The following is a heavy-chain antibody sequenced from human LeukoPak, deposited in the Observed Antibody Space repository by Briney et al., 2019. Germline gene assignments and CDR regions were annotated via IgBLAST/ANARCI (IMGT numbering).Heavy chain of an antibody. V-gene: IGHV4-39*01. CDR1: GDSMSTNNYH. D-gene: IGHD6-13*01. CDR3: ARRAAVGKNWFDP. CDR2: ISYHGTT. Sequence: PSETLSLTCSVSGDSMSTNNYHWGWIRQPPGKGLEWIGSISYHGTTYYNPSLKSRVTISVDTSENLFSLKVNYVTAADTAVYYCARRAAVGKNWFDPWGQGTLVTVSS. J-gene: IGHJ5*02.